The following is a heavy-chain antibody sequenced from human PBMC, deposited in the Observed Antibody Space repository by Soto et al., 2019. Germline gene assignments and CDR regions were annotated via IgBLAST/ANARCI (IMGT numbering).Heavy chain of an antibody. Sequence: SVKVSCKASGGTFSSYATSWVRQAPGQGLEWMGGIIPIFGTANYAQKFQGRVTITADESTSTAYMELSSLRSEDTAVYYCARVLYSHYYYYGMDVWGQGTTVTVSS. CDR2: IIPIFGTA. J-gene: IGHJ6*02. CDR3: ARVLYSHYYYYGMDV. V-gene: IGHV1-69*13. D-gene: IGHD2-21*01. CDR1: GGTFSSYA.